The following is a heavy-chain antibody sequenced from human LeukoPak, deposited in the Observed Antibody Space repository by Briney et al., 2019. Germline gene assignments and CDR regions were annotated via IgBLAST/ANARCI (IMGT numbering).Heavy chain of an antibody. V-gene: IGHV1-18*01. J-gene: IGHJ4*02. CDR3: AREGLLRILTGYYPFDS. D-gene: IGHD3-9*01. CDR1: GYTFTNYG. Sequence: ASLKVSCKASGYTFTNYGINWVRQAPGQGLEWMGWISTYNGNTNYAQHLQDRVTMTTDTSTTTAYMELNNLRSDDTAVYFCAREGLLRILTGYYPFDSWGQGTRVIVSS. CDR2: ISTYNGNT.